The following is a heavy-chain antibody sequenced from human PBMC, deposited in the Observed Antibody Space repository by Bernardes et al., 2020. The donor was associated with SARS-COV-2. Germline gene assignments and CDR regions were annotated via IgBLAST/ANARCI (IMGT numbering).Heavy chain of an antibody. J-gene: IGHJ4*02. Sequence: GGSLRLSCAASGFTFSSYSMNWVRQAPGKGLEWVAIIAYDGSYKYYADSVKGRFTISRDNSKNTLYLQVNSLRPEDTAVYYCAKPTVAWVQLTTGFDYWGQGTLVTVSS. CDR2: IAYDGSYK. D-gene: IGHD5-18*01. CDR3: AKPTVAWVQLTTGFDY. CDR1: GFTFSSYS. V-gene: IGHV3-30*18.